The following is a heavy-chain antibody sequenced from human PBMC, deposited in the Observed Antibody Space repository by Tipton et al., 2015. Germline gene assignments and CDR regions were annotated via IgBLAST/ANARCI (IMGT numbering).Heavy chain of an antibody. V-gene: IGHV3-11*01. CDR3: ARDRHDSSGYYYYFDY. CDR2: ISGSSRTI. D-gene: IGHD3-22*01. CDR1: GFTFRDHY. Sequence: SLRLSCAASGFTFRDHYMSWIRQAPGKGLEWISYISGSSRTIYYADSVKGRFTSSRDNAKNSLYLQMNSLRAEDTAVYYCARDRHDSSGYYYYFDYWGQGTLVTVSS. J-gene: IGHJ4*02.